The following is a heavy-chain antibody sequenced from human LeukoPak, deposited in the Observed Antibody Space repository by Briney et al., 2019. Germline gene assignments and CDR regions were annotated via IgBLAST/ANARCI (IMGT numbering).Heavy chain of an antibody. Sequence: PGGSLRLSCAASGYAFNDFDMFWARQAPGKGLDWVAVIWRDGSHRYYAHSIKGRFTISRDNSKNTLYLQMSSLRAEDTAVYYFAKSSIMFAAGRLGSIDFWGQGTLVTVSS. CDR2: IWRDGSHR. D-gene: IGHD1-26*01. J-gene: IGHJ4*02. CDR1: GYAFNDFD. V-gene: IGHV3-33*06. CDR3: AKSSIMFAAGRLGSIDF.